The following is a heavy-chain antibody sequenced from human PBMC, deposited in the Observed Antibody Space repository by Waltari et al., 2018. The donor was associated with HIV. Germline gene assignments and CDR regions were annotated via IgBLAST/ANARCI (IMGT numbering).Heavy chain of an antibody. Sequence: EVQLVESGGGLVQPGRSLRLSCTASGFTFGDYAMTWFRQAPGKGLECVGFIRAKGYGETTDYAAAVKGRFTISRDDSKTIAYLQMNSLKTEDTAVYYCARGRTTTLDYWGQGTQVTVSS. CDR1: GFTFGDYA. V-gene: IGHV3-49*03. CDR2: IRAKGYGETT. D-gene: IGHD1-1*01. J-gene: IGHJ4*02. CDR3: ARGRTTTLDY.